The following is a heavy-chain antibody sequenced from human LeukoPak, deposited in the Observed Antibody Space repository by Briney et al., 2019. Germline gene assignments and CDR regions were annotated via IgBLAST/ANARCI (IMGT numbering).Heavy chain of an antibody. CDR1: GFTFSSYW. V-gene: IGHV3-7*01. CDR3: AADSTAYYCAF. Sequence: GGSLRFSCAASGFTFSSYWISWVRRAPGKGLEWVANRKQDGSEKYYLDSVKGRFTISRDNAKNSLYLQMNGLRAEDTAVYYCAADSTAYYCAFWGQGTLVTVSS. D-gene: IGHD3-22*01. J-gene: IGHJ4*02. CDR2: RKQDGSEK.